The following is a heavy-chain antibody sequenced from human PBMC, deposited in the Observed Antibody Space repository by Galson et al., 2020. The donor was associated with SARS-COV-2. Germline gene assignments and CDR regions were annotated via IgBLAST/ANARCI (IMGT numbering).Heavy chain of an antibody. D-gene: IGHD3-22*01. CDR2: IWYDGSNK. V-gene: IGHV3-33*01. Sequence: GGSLRLSCAASGFTFSSYGMHWVRQAPGKGLEWVAVIWYDGSNKYYADSVKGRFTISRDNSKNTLYLQMNSLRAEDTAVYYCAREDPMIDAFDIWGQGTMVTVSS. J-gene: IGHJ3*02. CDR1: GFTFSSYG. CDR3: AREDPMIDAFDI.